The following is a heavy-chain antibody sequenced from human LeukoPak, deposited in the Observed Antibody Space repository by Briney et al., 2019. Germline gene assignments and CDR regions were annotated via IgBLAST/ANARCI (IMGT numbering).Heavy chain of an antibody. V-gene: IGHV5-51*01. CDR3: ARHAYHKDNSDYYFAY. D-gene: IGHD3-22*01. Sequence: GESLKISCKASGYTFSDYWIGWVRQMPGEGLEWMGIIYPGESDIRYSPSFQGQVTISADKSINTAYLQWTSLEASDTAIYYCARHAYHKDNSDYYFAYWGQGTLVTVSS. CDR1: GYTFSDYW. CDR2: IYPGESDI. J-gene: IGHJ4*02.